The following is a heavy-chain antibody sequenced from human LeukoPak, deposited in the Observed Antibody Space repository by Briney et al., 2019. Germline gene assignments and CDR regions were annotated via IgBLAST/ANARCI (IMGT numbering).Heavy chain of an antibody. Sequence: SVKVSCKASGGTFSSYAISWVRQAPGQGLEWIGGIIPIFGTANYAQKFQGRVTMTRDTSTSTVYMELSSLRPDDSAVYFCARKSNTSSGWFAFDYWGQGTLVTVSS. J-gene: IGHJ4*02. CDR3: ARKSNTSSGWFAFDY. CDR1: GGTFSSYA. V-gene: IGHV1-69*05. CDR2: IIPIFGTA. D-gene: IGHD6-19*01.